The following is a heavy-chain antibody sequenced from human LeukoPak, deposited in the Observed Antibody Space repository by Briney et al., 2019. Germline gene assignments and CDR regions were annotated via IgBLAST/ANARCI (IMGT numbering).Heavy chain of an antibody. CDR2: IIPILGIA. CDR3: AADPWGSTVIRGDY. Sequence: GASAKVSCKASGGTFSSYAISWVRQAPGQGLEWMGRIIPILGIANYAQKFQGRVTITADKSTSTAYMELSSLRSEDTAVYYCAADPWGSTVIRGDYWGQGTLVTVSS. J-gene: IGHJ4*02. D-gene: IGHD4-11*01. CDR1: GGTFSSYA. V-gene: IGHV1-69*04.